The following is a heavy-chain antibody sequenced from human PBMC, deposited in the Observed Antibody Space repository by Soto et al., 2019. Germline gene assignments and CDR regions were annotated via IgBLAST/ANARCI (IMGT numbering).Heavy chain of an antibody. J-gene: IGHJ1*01. CDR3: AMDYGDRPEYFKH. V-gene: IGHV1-18*04. CDR2: IGPLKGRT. Sequence: QVQLVQSGPDLKRPGASMKVSCKASGYTFTSYGISWVRQAPGQGLEWMAWIGPLKGRTQYLQKAQGRVTLSTDTSSNTAYMEMTTLRVDDTAVYYCAMDYGDRPEYFKHWGQGPLVTVS. D-gene: IGHD4-17*01. CDR1: GYTFTSYG.